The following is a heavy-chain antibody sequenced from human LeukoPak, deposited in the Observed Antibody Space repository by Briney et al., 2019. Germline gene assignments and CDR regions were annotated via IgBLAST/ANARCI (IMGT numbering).Heavy chain of an antibody. V-gene: IGHV1-69*06. CDR3: AKGIRAGGLPLDY. CDR2: IIPIFGTA. D-gene: IGHD3-16*01. Sequence: SVKVSCKASGGTFSSYAISWVRQAPGQGLEWMGGIIPIFGTANYAQKFQGRVTITADKSTSTAYMELSSLRSEDTAVYYCAKGIRAGGLPLDYWGQGTLVTVSS. J-gene: IGHJ4*02. CDR1: GGTFSSYA.